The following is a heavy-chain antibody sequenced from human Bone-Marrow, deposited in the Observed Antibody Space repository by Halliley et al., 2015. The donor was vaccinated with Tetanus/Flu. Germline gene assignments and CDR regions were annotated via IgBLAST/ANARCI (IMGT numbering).Heavy chain of an antibody. CDR1: GFTFSRYG. D-gene: IGHD7-27*01. J-gene: IGHJ6*02. V-gene: IGHV3-33*06. CDR3: AKDLTRRPPFQGLGV. Sequence: SLRLSCAASGFTFSRYGMHWVRQAPGKGLEWVAVIWHDGSNPYYADSVQGRFTMSRDNSKNTVYLQMNSLRAEDTAVYYCAKDLTRRPPFQGLGVRGQGPPGAVSS. CDR2: IWHDGSNP.